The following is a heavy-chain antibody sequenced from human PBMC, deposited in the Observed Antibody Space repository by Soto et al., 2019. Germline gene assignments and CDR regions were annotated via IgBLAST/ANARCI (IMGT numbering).Heavy chain of an antibody. CDR2: IIPIFGTA. V-gene: IGHV1-69*13. CDR1: GGTFSSYA. D-gene: IGHD6-6*01. J-gene: IGHJ6*02. Sequence: ASVKVSCKASGGTFSSYAISWVRQAPGQGLEWMGGIIPIFGTANYAQKFQGRVTITADESTSTAYMELSSLRSEDTAVYYCARDGDSSSSGFDYYYGMDVWGQGTTVTVYS. CDR3: ARDGDSSSSGFDYYYGMDV.